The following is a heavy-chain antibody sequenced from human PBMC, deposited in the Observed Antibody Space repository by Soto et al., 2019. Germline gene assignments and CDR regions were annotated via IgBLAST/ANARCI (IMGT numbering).Heavy chain of an antibody. Sequence: ASVKVSCKASGYTLSSYATHWVRQAPGQRLEWMGWINAGYGNTKSSQKFQDRVTISRDTSASTAYMELTSLRSEDTAVYYCARDTGDGTFDFWGQGTLVTVSS. V-gene: IGHV1-3*01. CDR1: GYTLSSYA. CDR3: ARDTGDGTFDF. J-gene: IGHJ4*02. CDR2: INAGYGNT. D-gene: IGHD7-27*01.